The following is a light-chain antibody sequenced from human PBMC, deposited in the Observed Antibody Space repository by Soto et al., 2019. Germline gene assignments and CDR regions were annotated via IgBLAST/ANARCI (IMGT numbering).Light chain of an antibody. J-gene: IGLJ1*01. Sequence: QSALTQPPSASGSPGQSVTISCTGTKNDVGFYDFVSWYQHHPGKAPRLIIYEVVQRPSGVPDRFSGSKSGNTASLTVSGLQADDEADYYCCSYAGSNNYYLFGPGTKVTVL. CDR1: KNDVGFYDF. CDR3: CSYAGSNNYYL. CDR2: EVV. V-gene: IGLV2-8*01.